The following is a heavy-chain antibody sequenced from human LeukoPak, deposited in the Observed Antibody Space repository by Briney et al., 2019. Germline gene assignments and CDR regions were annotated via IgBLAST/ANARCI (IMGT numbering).Heavy chain of an antibody. Sequence: GRSLRLSCAASGFTFSSYAMHWVRQAPGKGLEGVAVISYDGSNKYYADSVKGRFTISRDNSKNTLYLQMNSLRAEDTAVYYCARDREAVVVYYFDYWGQGTLVTVSS. V-gene: IGHV3-30*04. CDR1: GFTFSSYA. CDR3: ARDREAVVVYYFDY. CDR2: ISYDGSNK. D-gene: IGHD2-15*01. J-gene: IGHJ4*02.